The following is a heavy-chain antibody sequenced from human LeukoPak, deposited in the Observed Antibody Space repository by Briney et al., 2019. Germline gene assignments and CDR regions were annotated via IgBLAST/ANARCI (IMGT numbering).Heavy chain of an antibody. CDR1: GYTFTGYY. Sequence: ASVKVSCKASGYTFTGYYMHWVRQAPGQGLEWMGWINPNSGGTNYAQKFQGRVTMTRDTSTSTAYMELSRLRSDDTAVYYCARGGYSGYDLPYYYYGMDVWGQGTTVTVSS. D-gene: IGHD5-12*01. CDR2: INPNSGGT. V-gene: IGHV1-2*02. J-gene: IGHJ6*02. CDR3: ARGGYSGYDLPYYYYGMDV.